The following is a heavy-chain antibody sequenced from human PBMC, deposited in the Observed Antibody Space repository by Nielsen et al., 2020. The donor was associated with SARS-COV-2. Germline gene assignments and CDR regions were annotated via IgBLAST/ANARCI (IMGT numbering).Heavy chain of an antibody. J-gene: IGHJ4*02. CDR1: GFTFSSYS. CDR3: ARGPGINSGHYHFDY. Sequence: GGSLRLSCAASGFTFSSYSMNWVRQAPGKGLEWVSSISSSSSYIYYADSVKGRFTISRDNAKNSLYLQMNSLRAEDTAVYYCARGPGINSGHYHFDYWGQGTLVTVSS. CDR2: ISSSSSYI. D-gene: IGHD3-22*01. V-gene: IGHV3-21*04.